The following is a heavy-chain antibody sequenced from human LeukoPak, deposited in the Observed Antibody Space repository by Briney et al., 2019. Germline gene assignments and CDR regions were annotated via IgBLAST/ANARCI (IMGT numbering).Heavy chain of an antibody. CDR1: GFAFSSYW. J-gene: IGHJ4*02. D-gene: IGHD6-6*01. CDR3: ATDSSSRPETY. Sequence: GGSLRLSCAASGFAFSSYWMHWVRQAPGKGLVWVSRINSDGSSTTYADSVQDRFTISRDNAKTTLYLQMNSLRADDTAVYYCATDSSSRPETYWGQGTRVTVSS. CDR2: INSDGSST. V-gene: IGHV3-74*01.